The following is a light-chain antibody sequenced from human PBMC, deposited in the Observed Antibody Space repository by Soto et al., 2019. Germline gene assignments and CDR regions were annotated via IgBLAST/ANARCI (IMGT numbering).Light chain of an antibody. Sequence: EIVLTQSPGTLSLSPGERATLSCRASQSVCSSYLAWYQQKPGQAPRLLIYGTSSTATGIPARFSGSGSVTDFTLTISRLEPEDFAVYYCQQYGSSPITFGQGTKLEIK. CDR1: QSVCSSY. V-gene: IGKV3-20*01. CDR2: GTS. J-gene: IGKJ2*01. CDR3: QQYGSSPIT.